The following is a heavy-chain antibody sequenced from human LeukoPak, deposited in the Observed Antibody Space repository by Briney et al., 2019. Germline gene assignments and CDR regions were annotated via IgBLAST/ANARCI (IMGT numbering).Heavy chain of an antibody. CDR1: GFTFSSYS. CDR3: ARGLESCSSGSCFKD. V-gene: IGHV3-48*04. Sequence: GGSLRLSCAASGFTFSSYSMNWVRQAPGKGLEWVSYISSSSSTIYYADSVKGRFTISRDHSKNTLYLQMNSLRAEDAALYYCARGLESCSSGSCFKDWGQGTLVTVSS. CDR2: ISSSSSTI. D-gene: IGHD2-15*01. J-gene: IGHJ4*02.